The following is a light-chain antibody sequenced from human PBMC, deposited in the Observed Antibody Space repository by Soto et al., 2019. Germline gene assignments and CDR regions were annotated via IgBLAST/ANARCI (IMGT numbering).Light chain of an antibody. CDR1: QTVTSD. J-gene: IGKJ5*01. Sequence: EIVLTQSPGTLSLSPGERATLSCSAIQTVTSDYLAWYQQKPGQAPRLLIYGASDRATGIPDRFSASGSGTEFTLTISSLQSEDFAVYYCQQFNYWPPITFGQGTRLEIK. CDR3: QQFNYWPPIT. CDR2: GAS. V-gene: IGKV3D-15*01.